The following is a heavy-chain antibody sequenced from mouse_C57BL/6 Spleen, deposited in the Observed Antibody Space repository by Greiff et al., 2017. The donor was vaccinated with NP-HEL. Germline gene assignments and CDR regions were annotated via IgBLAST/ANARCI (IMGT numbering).Heavy chain of an antibody. D-gene: IGHD1-1*01. CDR3: ARESGADYGSRDY. CDR1: GYTFTSYW. CDR2: IDPSDSYT. V-gene: IGHV1-50*01. J-gene: IGHJ2*01. Sequence: QVQLQQPGAELVKPGASVKLSCKASGYTFTSYWMQWVKQRPGQGLEWIGEIDPSDSYTKSNKKFKGKATLTVEQSSSTAFMQLSSLTAEDSAVYYCARESGADYGSRDYWGQGTTLTVSS.